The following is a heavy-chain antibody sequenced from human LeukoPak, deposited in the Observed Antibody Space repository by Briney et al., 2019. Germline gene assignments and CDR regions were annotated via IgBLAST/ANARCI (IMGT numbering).Heavy chain of an antibody. CDR2: IYYSGST. V-gene: IGHV4-59*01. D-gene: IGHD3-10*01. Sequence: SETLSLTCTASGGSISSYYWSWIRQPPGKGLEWIGYIYYSGSTNYNPSLKSRVTISVDTSKNQFSLKLSSVTAAGTAVYYCASVTMVRGVISWGQGTLVTVSS. CDR1: GGSISSYY. CDR3: ASVTMVRGVIS. J-gene: IGHJ4*02.